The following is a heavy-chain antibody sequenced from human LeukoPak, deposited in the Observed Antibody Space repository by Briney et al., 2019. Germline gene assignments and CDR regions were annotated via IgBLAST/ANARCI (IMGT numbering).Heavy chain of an antibody. D-gene: IGHD3-9*01. Sequence: ASVKVSCKASGYTFTRYGISWVRQAPGHGLEWMGGIIPLKGTSKLTQKLQDRATISADESTNTVYMEVRSLRSEDTALYYCATYDVLTGFEYWGQGTLVIVSS. V-gene: IGHV1-69*13. CDR3: ATYDVLTGFEY. J-gene: IGHJ4*02. CDR1: GYTFTRYG. CDR2: IIPLKGTS.